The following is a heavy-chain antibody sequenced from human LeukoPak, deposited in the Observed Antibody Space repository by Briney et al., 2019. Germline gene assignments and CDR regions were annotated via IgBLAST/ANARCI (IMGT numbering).Heavy chain of an antibody. CDR3: ATSDDSSGSD. CDR1: GFTFSTYW. J-gene: IGHJ4*02. CDR2: INLHGSVI. Sequence: PGGSLRLSCAASGFTFSTYWMSWIRQAPGKGLEWVANINLHGSVIHYVDSVKGRFTISRDNAKNLLYLQMNYLRAEDTALYYCATSDDSSGSDWGQGTLVTVSS. V-gene: IGHV3-7*01. D-gene: IGHD3-22*01.